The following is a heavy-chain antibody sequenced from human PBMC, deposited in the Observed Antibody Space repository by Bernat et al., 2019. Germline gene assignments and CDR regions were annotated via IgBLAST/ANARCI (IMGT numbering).Heavy chain of an antibody. CDR3: ARGLRPLGYCSSTSCYGLGDV. CDR2: INHSGST. CDR1: GGSFSGYY. J-gene: IGHJ6*02. Sequence: QVQLQQWGAGLLKPSETLSLTCAVYGGSFSGYYWSWIRQPPGKGLEGIGEINHSGSTNYNPSLKSRVTISVDTSKNQFSLKLSSVTAADTAVYYCARGLRPLGYCSSTSCYGLGDVWGQGTTVTVSS. D-gene: IGHD2-2*01. V-gene: IGHV4-34*01.